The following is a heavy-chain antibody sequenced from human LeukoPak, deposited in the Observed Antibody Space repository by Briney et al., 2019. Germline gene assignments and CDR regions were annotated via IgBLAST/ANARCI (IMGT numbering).Heavy chain of an antibody. J-gene: IGHJ4*02. CDR1: GDSISSYY. V-gene: IGHV4-59*01. CDR2: IYYSGRT. CDR3: ARDRSELWLTY. D-gene: IGHD5-18*01. Sequence: SETLSLTCNVSGDSISSYYWSWIRQPPGKGLEWIGHIYYSGRTNYNPSLKSRVTISVDTSKNQFSLKLSSVTAADTAVYYCARDRSELWLTYWGQGTLVTVSS.